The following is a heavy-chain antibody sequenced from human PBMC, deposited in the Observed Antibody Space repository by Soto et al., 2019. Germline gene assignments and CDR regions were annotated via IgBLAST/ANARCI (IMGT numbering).Heavy chain of an antibody. V-gene: IGHV4-39*01. CDR1: GGAITSSGAA. CDR2: IDYSGNI. J-gene: IGHJ4*02. Sequence: SETLCLTYNASGGAITSSGAAWGWIRQSPGKGLEWIGTIDYSGNIYYIPSLKSRITISVDTSKNQFSLKLSSVTAADTAVYYCARGDYYDILTGLDYWGQGTLVTVSS. D-gene: IGHD3-9*01. CDR3: ARGDYYDILTGLDY.